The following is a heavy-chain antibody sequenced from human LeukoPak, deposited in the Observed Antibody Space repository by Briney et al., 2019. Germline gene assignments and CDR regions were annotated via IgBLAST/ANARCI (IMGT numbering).Heavy chain of an antibody. CDR2: ISGSGGST. Sequence: GGSLRLSCAASGFTFSSYSMNWVRQAPGKGLEWVSAISGSGGSTYYADSVKGRFTISRDNSKNTLYLQMNSLRAEDTAVYYCAKGMVAATIFNAFDIWGQGTMVTVSS. CDR1: GFTFSSYS. J-gene: IGHJ3*02. CDR3: AKGMVAATIFNAFDI. D-gene: IGHD2-15*01. V-gene: IGHV3-23*01.